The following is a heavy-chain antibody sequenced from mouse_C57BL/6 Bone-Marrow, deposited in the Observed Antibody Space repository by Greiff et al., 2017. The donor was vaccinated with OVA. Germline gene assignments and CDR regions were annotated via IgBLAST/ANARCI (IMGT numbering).Heavy chain of an antibody. CDR3: AREIRSSWFAY. V-gene: IGHV1-66*01. CDR2: IYPGSGNT. Sequence: VQLVESGPELVKPGASVKISCKASGYSFTSYYIHWVKQRPGQGLEWIGWIYPGSGNTKYNEKFKGKATLTADTSSSTAYMQLSSLTSEDSAVYYCAREIRSSWFAYWGQGTLVTVSA. J-gene: IGHJ3*01. CDR1: GYSFTSYY.